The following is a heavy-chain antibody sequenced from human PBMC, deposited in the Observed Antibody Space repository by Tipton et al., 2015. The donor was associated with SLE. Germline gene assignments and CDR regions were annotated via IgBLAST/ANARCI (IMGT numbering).Heavy chain of an antibody. Sequence: SLRLSCAASGFTLSSFGMHWVRQGPGKGLEWVAVIWYDGSSKYYADSVKGRFTISRDTTQNTMYLQMESLRVEDTAVYYCAKVMGHSNSIDYWGQGTLVTVSS. D-gene: IGHD4-11*01. V-gene: IGHV3-33*06. CDR1: GFTLSSFG. J-gene: IGHJ4*02. CDR3: AKVMGHSNSIDY. CDR2: IWYDGSSK.